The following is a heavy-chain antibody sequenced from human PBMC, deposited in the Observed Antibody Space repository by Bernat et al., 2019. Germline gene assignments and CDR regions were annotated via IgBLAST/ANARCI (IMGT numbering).Heavy chain of an antibody. Sequence: QVQLVESGGGLVKPGGSLRLSCAASGFTFSDYYMSWIRQAPGKGLERVSYISGSARYTSYADSVKGRFTISRDNAKNSLYLQMNSLRAEDTAVYYLARGDDGSGDDVFDVWGQGTMVTVSS. CDR2: ISGSARYT. CDR1: GFTFSDYY. V-gene: IGHV3-11*05. J-gene: IGHJ3*01. D-gene: IGHD3-10*01. CDR3: ARGDDGSGDDVFDV.